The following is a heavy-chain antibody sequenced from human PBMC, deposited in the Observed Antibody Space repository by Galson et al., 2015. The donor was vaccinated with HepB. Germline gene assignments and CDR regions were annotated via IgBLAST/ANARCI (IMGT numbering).Heavy chain of an antibody. D-gene: IGHD6-13*01. J-gene: IGHJ4*02. CDR2: ISAYNGNT. V-gene: IGHV1-18*01. CDR3: AREGGIAAAGTNDY. CDR1: GYTFSSYG. Sequence: SVKVSCKASGYTFSSYGISWVRQAPGQGLEWMGWISAYNGNTNYAQKLQGRVTMTTDTSTSTAYMDLRSLTSDDTAVYYCAREGGIAAAGTNDYWGQGTLVTVSS.